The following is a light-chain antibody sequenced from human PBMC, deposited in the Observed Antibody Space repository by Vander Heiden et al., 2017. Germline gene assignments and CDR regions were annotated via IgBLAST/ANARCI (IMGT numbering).Light chain of an antibody. CDR1: IGAGYD. V-gene: IGLV1-40*01. Sequence: QSVLTQPPSVSGAPGQRVTISNIGAGYDVHWYQQLPGTAPKLLIYGNSNRPSGVPDRFSGSKSGTSASLAITGLQAEDEADYYCQSYDSSRSGWVFGGGTKLTVL. J-gene: IGLJ3*02. CDR2: GNS. CDR3: QSYDSSRSGWV.